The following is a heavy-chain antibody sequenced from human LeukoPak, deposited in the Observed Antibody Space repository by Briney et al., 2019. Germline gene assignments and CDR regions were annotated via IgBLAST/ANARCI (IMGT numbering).Heavy chain of an antibody. CDR2: ISTYNTNS. D-gene: IGHD4-17*01. J-gene: IGHJ4*02. CDR3: ARTTVTTYYFDY. Sequence: ASVKVFCKASGYTFTTYGISWVRQAPGQGLEWMGWISTYNTNSNYAQKLQGRVTMTTDTSASTAYMELRSLRSDDTAVYYCARTTVTTYYFDYWGQGTLVTVSS. V-gene: IGHV1-18*01. CDR1: GYTFTTYG.